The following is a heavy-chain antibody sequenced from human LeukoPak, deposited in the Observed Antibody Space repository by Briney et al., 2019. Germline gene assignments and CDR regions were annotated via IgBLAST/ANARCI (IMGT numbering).Heavy chain of an antibody. D-gene: IGHD5-24*01. CDR2: ISSSSSYI. V-gene: IGHV3-21*01. Sequence: PGGSLRLSCAASGFTFSSYSMNWVRQAPGKGLEWVSSISSSSSYIYYADSVKCRFTISRDNAKNSLYLQMNSLRAEDTAVYYCAREDEMATIIDYWGQGTLVTVSS. J-gene: IGHJ4*02. CDR1: GFTFSSYS. CDR3: AREDEMATIIDY.